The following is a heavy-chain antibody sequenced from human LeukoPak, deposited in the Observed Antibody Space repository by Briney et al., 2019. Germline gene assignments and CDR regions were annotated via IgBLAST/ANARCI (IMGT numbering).Heavy chain of an antibody. Sequence: GASVKVSCKASGGTFSSYAISWVRQAPGQGLEWMGRIIPILGIANYAQKFQGRVTITADKSTSTAYMELSSLRSEDTAVYYCARDPLIVATMSLQERYFDYWGQGTLVTVSS. V-gene: IGHV1-69*04. D-gene: IGHD5-12*01. CDR3: ARDPLIVATMSLQERYFDY. J-gene: IGHJ4*02. CDR1: GGTFSSYA. CDR2: IIPILGIA.